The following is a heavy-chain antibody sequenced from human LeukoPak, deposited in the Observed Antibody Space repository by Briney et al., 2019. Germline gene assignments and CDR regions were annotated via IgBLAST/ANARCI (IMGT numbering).Heavy chain of an antibody. D-gene: IGHD4-17*01. CDR2: IIPIFGTA. CDR3: ARGAGGDYVAWFDP. CDR1: GGTFSSYA. J-gene: IGHJ5*02. Sequence: ASVKVSCKASGGTFSSYAISWVRQAPGQGLEWMGGIIPIFGTANYAQKFQGRVTITADESTSTAYMELSSLRSEDTAVYYCARGAGGDYVAWFDPWGQGTLVTVSS. V-gene: IGHV1-69*13.